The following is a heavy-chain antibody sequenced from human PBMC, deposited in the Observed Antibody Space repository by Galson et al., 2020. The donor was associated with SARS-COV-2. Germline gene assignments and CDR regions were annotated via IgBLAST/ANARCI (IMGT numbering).Heavy chain of an antibody. CDR2: ISYSGNT. Sequence: ASETLSLTCTVSGGSFSSSSYYWGWIRQPPGKGLEWIGYISYSGNTYYNPSLKSRLTISVDTSENQFSLKLSSVTAADTAVYYCARHGRLSGIVGATDNWGQGTLVTVSS. CDR1: GGSFSSSSYY. J-gene: IGHJ4*02. D-gene: IGHD1-26*01. CDR3: ARHGRLSGIVGATDN. V-gene: IGHV4-39*01.